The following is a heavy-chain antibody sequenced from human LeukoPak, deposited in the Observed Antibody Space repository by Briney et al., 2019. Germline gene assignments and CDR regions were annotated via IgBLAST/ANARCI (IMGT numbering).Heavy chain of an antibody. Sequence: ASVKVSCKASGYTFTGYYIHWVRQAPGQGLEWMGRIDPDSGVTNSAQKFQARVTMTRDTSITTAYMELSGLRSDDTAVYYCARDQARTTTWYLYMNLWGQGTLVTVSS. V-gene: IGHV1-2*06. CDR1: GYTFTGYY. CDR3: ARDQARTTTWYLYMNL. D-gene: IGHD3/OR15-3a*01. J-gene: IGHJ5*02. CDR2: IDPDSGVT.